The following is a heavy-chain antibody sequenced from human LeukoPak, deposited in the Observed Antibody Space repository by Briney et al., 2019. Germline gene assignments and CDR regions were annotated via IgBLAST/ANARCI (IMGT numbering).Heavy chain of an antibody. V-gene: IGHV4-59*08. CDR2: IYYSVST. CDR3: ARHGYSSGWTLDY. Sequence: SETGSLTCTVSGGSISSYYWSWTRQPPGKGLEWIGYIYYSVSTNYNPSLKSRITISVDTSKNQFSLKLSSVTAADTAVYYCARHGYSSGWTLDYWGQG. J-gene: IGHJ4*02. CDR1: GGSISSYY. D-gene: IGHD6-19*01.